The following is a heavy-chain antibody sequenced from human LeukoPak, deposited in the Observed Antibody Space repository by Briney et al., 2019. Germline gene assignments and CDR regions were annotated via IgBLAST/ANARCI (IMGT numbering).Heavy chain of an antibody. D-gene: IGHD4-23*01. Sequence: PGGSLRLSCAASGFTFSNAWMSWVRQAPGKGLEWVGRIKSKTDGGTTDYAAPVKGRFTISRDDSKNTLYLQMNSLKTEDTAVYYCTTDDPTVVTGKTNYFDYWGQGTLATVSS. V-gene: IGHV3-15*01. J-gene: IGHJ4*02. CDR3: TTDDPTVVTGKTNYFDY. CDR2: IKSKTDGGTT. CDR1: GFTFSNAW.